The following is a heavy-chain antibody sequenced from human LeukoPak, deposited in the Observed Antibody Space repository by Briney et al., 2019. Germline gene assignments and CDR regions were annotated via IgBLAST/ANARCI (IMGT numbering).Heavy chain of an antibody. D-gene: IGHD2-15*01. J-gene: IGHJ6*03. Sequence: ASLTLSCTASGYTFSSYDISWVRQAPGQGLEWMGWVNPNAGNTGYAQKFQGTVTFTRNTCISTAYMELSSLRSEDTDVYDCARGKYCRDATGYSLGYYYYMDVWGKGTTVTVSS. CDR1: GYTFSSYD. CDR2: VNPNAGNT. V-gene: IGHV1-8*03. CDR3: ARGKYCRDATGYSLGYYYYMDV.